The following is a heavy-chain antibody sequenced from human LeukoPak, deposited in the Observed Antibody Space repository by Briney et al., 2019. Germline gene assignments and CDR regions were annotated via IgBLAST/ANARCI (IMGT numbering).Heavy chain of an antibody. CDR3: AKDPSGSYYFRY. J-gene: IGHJ4*02. V-gene: IGHV4-61*02. Sequence: SETLSLTCSVSGDSISSARYYWSWIRQPAGKGLEWIGRIYTSGSTDYNPSLKSRVTISVDTSKNQFSLKLSSVTAADTAVYYCAKDPSGSYYFRYWGQGTLVTVSS. D-gene: IGHD1-26*01. CDR1: GDSISSARYY. CDR2: IYTSGST.